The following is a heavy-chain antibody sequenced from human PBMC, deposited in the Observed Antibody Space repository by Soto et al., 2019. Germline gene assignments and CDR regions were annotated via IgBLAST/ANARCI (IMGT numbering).Heavy chain of an antibody. CDR2: IYYSGST. D-gene: IGHD3-9*01. J-gene: IGHJ6*02. CDR1: GGSISSGDYY. CDR3: ARGRYDILTGAKKYGMDV. V-gene: IGHV4-30-4*01. Sequence: TSETLSLTCTVSGGSISSGDYYWSWIRQPPGKGLEWIGYIYYSGSTYYNPSLKSRVTISVDTSKNQFSLKLSSVTAADTAVYYCARGRYDILTGAKKYGMDVWGQGTTVTVSS.